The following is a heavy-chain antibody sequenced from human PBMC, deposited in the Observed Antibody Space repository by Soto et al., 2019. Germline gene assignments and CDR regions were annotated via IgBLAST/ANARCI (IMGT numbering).Heavy chain of an antibody. Sequence: GESLKISCKGSGYSFTSYWTGWVRQMPGKGLEWMGIIYPGDSDTRYSPSFQGQVTISADKSISTAYLQWSSLKASDTAMYYCARSCYCSGGSCYLDYWGQGTLVTVSS. CDR3: ARSCYCSGGSCYLDY. CDR1: GYSFTSYW. J-gene: IGHJ4*02. V-gene: IGHV5-51*01. D-gene: IGHD2-15*01. CDR2: IYPGDSDT.